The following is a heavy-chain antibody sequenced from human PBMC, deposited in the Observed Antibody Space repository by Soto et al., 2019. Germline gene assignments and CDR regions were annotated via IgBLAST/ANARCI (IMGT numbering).Heavy chain of an antibody. V-gene: IGHV3-66*01. Sequence: PGGSLRLSCTVSGFTVSINFLNWVRQAPGQGLEWVSVIFPDGGTYYTDSVRDRFTISRDNSKNTVYLQMNNLRAEDTALYFCARRALPYAVVDYWGQGTLVTVSS. CDR3: ARRALPYAVVDY. D-gene: IGHD4-17*01. CDR1: GFTVSINF. CDR2: IFPDGGT. J-gene: IGHJ4*02.